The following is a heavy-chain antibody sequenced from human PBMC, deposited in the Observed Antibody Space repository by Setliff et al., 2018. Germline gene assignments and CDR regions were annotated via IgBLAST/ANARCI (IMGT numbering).Heavy chain of an antibody. J-gene: IGHJ6*03. D-gene: IGHD1-1*01. Sequence: LRLSCAASGFSFSSYGMSWVRQAPGKGLEWVGRIRSRNDGGTTDYAAPVKGRFTFSRDDSKNTLYLQMNNLKTEDTATYYCTSAKLERRTGHHYYMDVWGKGTTVTVSS. CDR2: IRSRNDGGTT. V-gene: IGHV3-15*01. CDR3: TSAKLERRTGHHYYMDV. CDR1: GFSFSSYG.